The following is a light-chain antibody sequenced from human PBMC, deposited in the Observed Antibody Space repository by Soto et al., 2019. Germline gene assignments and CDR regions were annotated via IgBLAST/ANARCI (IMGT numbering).Light chain of an antibody. CDR3: CSYARSRTLYV. Sequence: QSALTQPASVSWSPGQSINISFTGTSSDVGSYNLVSWCQQHPGKDPKLISFEVNNRPSGVSNRCSGSKSGNTASLTISGFLAEDDSDYYCCSYARSRTLYVFGTGTKAAVL. V-gene: IGLV2-23*02. CDR1: SSDVGSYNL. CDR2: EVN. J-gene: IGLJ1*01.